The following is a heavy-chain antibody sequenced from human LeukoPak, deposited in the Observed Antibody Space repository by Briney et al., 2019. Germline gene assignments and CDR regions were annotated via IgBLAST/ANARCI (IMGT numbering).Heavy chain of an antibody. D-gene: IGHD3-3*01. CDR3: ARWNYDFWSGYYSFDY. J-gene: IGHJ4*02. Sequence: SETLSLTCAVYGGSFSGYYWSWIRQPPGKGLEWIGEINHSGSTNYNPSHKSRVTISVDTSKNQFSLKLSSVTAADTAVYYCARWNYDFWSGYYSFDYWGQGTLVTVSS. V-gene: IGHV4-34*01. CDR2: INHSGST. CDR1: GGSFSGYY.